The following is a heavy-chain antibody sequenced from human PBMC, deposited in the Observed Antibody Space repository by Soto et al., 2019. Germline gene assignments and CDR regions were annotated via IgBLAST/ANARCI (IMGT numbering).Heavy chain of an antibody. CDR3: ARGRRELRDRYYFDY. Sequence: PLETLSLTCTVSCGSISSGGYYWSWIRQHPGKGLEWIGYIYYSGSTYYNPSLKSRVTISVDTSKNQFSLKLSSVTAADTAVYYCARGRRELRDRYYFDYWGQGTLVTVSS. CDR1: CGSISSGGYY. D-gene: IGHD1-7*01. J-gene: IGHJ4*02. V-gene: IGHV4-31*03. CDR2: IYYSGST.